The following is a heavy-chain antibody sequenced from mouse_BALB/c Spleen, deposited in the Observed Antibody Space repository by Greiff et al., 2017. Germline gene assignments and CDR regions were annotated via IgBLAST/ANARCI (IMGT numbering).Heavy chain of an antibody. CDR2: IIPYNDGT. Sequence: VQLQQSGPELVKPGASVKMSCKASGYTFTSYDIRWVKQKPGQGLEWIGNIIPYNDGTKYNEKFKGKTTLTSDKSSSPAYMELSSMTTEDSAVYYCARGGHQYYFDYWGQGTTLTVSS. CDR1: GYTFTSYD. V-gene: IGHV1-14*01. CDR3: ARGGHQYYFDY. D-gene: IGHD1-1*02. J-gene: IGHJ2*01.